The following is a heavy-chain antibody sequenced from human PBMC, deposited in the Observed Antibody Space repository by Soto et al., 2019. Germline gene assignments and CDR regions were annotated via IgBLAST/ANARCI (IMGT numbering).Heavy chain of an antibody. D-gene: IGHD3-3*01. J-gene: IGHJ4*02. V-gene: IGHV4-34*01. CDR1: GVSFIGYY. CDR2: INHSGST. CDR3: ASSHSRTIVGVVAGRLDY. Sequence: SATLSLTCAVYGVSFIGYYWSWILQPPGKGLEWIGEINHSGSTTYNPSLRSRVIISIDTPKNQFSLKLSSVTAADTAVYYCASSHSRTIVGVVAGRLDYPGQRTPVPVAS.